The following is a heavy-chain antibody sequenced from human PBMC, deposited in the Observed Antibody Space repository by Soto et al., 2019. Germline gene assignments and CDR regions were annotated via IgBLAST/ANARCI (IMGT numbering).Heavy chain of an antibody. V-gene: IGHV1-2*02. Sequence: GASVKVSCKTSGYTFSCYQIHWVRQAPGQGLEWMGWIDPKSGGSKSAQNFQGRVTMTRDTPISTAYMELSWLRSDDTAVYYCARSYRPGGLVPTAPWGQGTTVTVSS. D-gene: IGHD2-2*01. CDR3: ARSYRPGGLVPTAP. J-gene: IGHJ6*02. CDR1: GYTFSCYQ. CDR2: IDPKSGGS.